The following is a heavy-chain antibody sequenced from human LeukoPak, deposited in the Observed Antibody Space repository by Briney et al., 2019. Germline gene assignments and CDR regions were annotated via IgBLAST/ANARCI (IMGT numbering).Heavy chain of an antibody. Sequence: GRSLRLSCAASGFTFSSYGMHWVRQAPGKGLEWVAVIWYDGSNKYYADSVKGRFTISRDNSKNTLYLQMNSLRAEDTAVYYCAKAPYYYDSSGYQDYWGQGTLVTVSS. CDR3: AKAPYYYDSSGYQDY. CDR2: IWYDGSNK. D-gene: IGHD3-22*01. J-gene: IGHJ4*02. CDR1: GFTFSSYG. V-gene: IGHV3-33*06.